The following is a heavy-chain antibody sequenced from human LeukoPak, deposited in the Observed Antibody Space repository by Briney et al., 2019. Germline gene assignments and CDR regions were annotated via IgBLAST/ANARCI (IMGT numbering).Heavy chain of an antibody. CDR1: GGSISSSSYY. Sequence: SETLSLTCTVSGGSISSSSYYWGWIRQPPGKGLEWIGSIYYSGSTYYNPSLKSRVTISVDTSKNQFSLKLSSVTAADTAVYYCARLMMDTAHFDYWGQGTLVTVSS. CDR3: ARLMMDTAHFDY. CDR2: IYYSGST. V-gene: IGHV4-39*01. J-gene: IGHJ4*02. D-gene: IGHD3-16*01.